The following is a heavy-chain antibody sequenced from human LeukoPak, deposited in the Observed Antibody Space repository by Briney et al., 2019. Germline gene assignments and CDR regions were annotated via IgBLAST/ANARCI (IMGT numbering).Heavy chain of an antibody. CDR3: ARDLAFSRLDY. CDR1: GFNFANHA. D-gene: IGHD2/OR15-2a*01. Sequence: GGSLRLSCAASGFNFANHAMSWVRQTPGKGLEWVSAISGGGDITYYADSVKGRFTISRDNSKDTLFLQMHSLRPGDTAVYYCARDLAFSRLDYWGQGVLVTVSS. J-gene: IGHJ4*02. V-gene: IGHV3-23*01. CDR2: ISGGGDIT.